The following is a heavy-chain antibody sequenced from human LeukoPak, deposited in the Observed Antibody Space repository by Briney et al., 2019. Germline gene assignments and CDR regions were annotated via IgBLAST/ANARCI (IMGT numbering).Heavy chain of an antibody. CDR1: GGSFSGYY. D-gene: IGHD4-17*01. Sequence: SETLSLTCAGYGGSFSGYYWSWIRQPPGKGLEWIGEINHSGNTNYNPSLKSRVTISVDTSKNQISLNLNSVTAADTAVYYCARAEVTTWNYWGQGTLVTVSS. V-gene: IGHV4-34*01. CDR2: INHSGNT. J-gene: IGHJ4*02. CDR3: ARAEVTTWNY.